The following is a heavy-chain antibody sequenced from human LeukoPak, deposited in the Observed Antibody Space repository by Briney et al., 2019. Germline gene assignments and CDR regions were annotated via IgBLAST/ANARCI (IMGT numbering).Heavy chain of an antibody. D-gene: IGHD4-11*01. Sequence: GGSLRLSCVASGFSFSNSWMTWVRQSPEKGLERVAIMKPDGSDKSYLDSVKGRFTISRDNTKNSLYLEMNSLRADDTAVYYCARDSHYSTVDYWGQGTLVTVSS. CDR2: MKPDGSDK. V-gene: IGHV3-7*01. J-gene: IGHJ4*02. CDR3: ARDSHYSTVDY. CDR1: GFSFSNSW.